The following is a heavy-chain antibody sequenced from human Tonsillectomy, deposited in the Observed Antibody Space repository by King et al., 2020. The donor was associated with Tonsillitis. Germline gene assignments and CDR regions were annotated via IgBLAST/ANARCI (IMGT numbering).Heavy chain of an antibody. CDR2: IIPIFGTA. J-gene: IGHJ4*02. V-gene: IGHV1-69*14. D-gene: IGHD2-15*01. CDR1: GGTFSSYA. Sequence: QLVHSGAEVKKPGSSVKVSCQASGGTFSSYAISWVRQAPGQGLEWMGGIIPIFGTANYAQKFQGRVTITADKSTSTAYMELSSLRSEDTAVYYCARGWGYCSGGSCYSEYYFDYWGQGTLVTVSS. CDR3: ARGWGYCSGGSCYSEYYFDY.